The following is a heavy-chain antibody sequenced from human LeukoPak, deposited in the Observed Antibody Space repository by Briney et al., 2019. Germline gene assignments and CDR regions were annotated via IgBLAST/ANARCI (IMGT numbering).Heavy chain of an antibody. CDR3: ARDRGSSWSSGDAFDI. CDR1: GGSISRYY. CDR2: IYYSEST. J-gene: IGHJ3*02. Sequence: SGTLSLTCTVSGGSISRYYWSWIRQPPGKGLEWIGYIYYSESTNYNPSLQSRVTISVDTSKSQFSLKLSSVSSADTAVYYCARDRGSSWSSGDAFDIWGQGTMVTVSS. V-gene: IGHV4-59*01. D-gene: IGHD6-13*01.